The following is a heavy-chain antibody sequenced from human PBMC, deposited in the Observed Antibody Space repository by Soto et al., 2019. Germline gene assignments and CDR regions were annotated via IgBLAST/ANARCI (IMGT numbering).Heavy chain of an antibody. Sequence: QVLLVQSGAEVKTPGASVKVSCKASGYTFTGEYMHWVRQAPGQGLEWMGWINHNSGGTNYAQKFQDRVTMTRDTCHSKAYMELGRLKSDDTAVYYLARDASQTFSSSYHNEYRGQGTLVTGSS. J-gene: IGHJ4*02. D-gene: IGHD6-13*01. V-gene: IGHV1-2*02. CDR2: INHNSGGT. CDR1: GYTFTGEY. CDR3: ARDASQTFSSSYHNEY.